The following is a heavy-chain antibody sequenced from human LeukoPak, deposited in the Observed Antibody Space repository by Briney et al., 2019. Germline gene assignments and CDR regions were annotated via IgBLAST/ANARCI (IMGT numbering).Heavy chain of an antibody. CDR3: ARWGSGYRAHAFDI. CDR2: IRISGAS. Sequence: SGTLSLTCTVSGASIRGQYWSWFRQPPGQGLEWIAWIRISGASDSNPSLKSRVTISVDTSKNQFSLKLSSVTAADTAVYYCARWGSGYRAHAFDIWGQGTMVTVSS. V-gene: IGHV4-59*11. J-gene: IGHJ3*02. CDR1: GASIRGQY. D-gene: IGHD3-16*01.